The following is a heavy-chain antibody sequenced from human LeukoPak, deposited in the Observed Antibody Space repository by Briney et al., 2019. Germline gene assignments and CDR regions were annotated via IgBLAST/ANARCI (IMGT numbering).Heavy chain of an antibody. Sequence: GESLKISCKGSGYSFTSYWICWVRQMPGKGLEWMGIIYPGDSDTRYSPSFQGQVTISADKSISTAYLQWSSLKASDTAMYYCARQGITIFGVVTYYFDYWGQGTLVTVSS. CDR1: GYSFTSYW. V-gene: IGHV5-51*01. J-gene: IGHJ4*02. CDR2: IYPGDSDT. CDR3: ARQGITIFGVVTYYFDY. D-gene: IGHD3-3*01.